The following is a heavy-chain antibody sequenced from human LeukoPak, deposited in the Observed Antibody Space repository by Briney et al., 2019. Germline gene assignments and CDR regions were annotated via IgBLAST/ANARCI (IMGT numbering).Heavy chain of an antibody. CDR1: GFTFSSYA. Sequence: GGSLRLSCAASGFTFSSYAMSWVRQTPGKGLEWVSGISGSGGSTNYADSVKGRFTISRDNSKNTLYLQMNSLRAEDTAIYYCAKIPVSYSSGWSTCDYWGQGTLVTVSS. V-gene: IGHV3-23*01. J-gene: IGHJ4*02. CDR2: ISGSGGST. D-gene: IGHD6-19*01. CDR3: AKIPVSYSSGWSTCDY.